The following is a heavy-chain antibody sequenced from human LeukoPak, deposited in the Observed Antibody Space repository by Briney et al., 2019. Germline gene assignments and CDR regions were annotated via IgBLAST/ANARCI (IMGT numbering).Heavy chain of an antibody. Sequence: SQTLSLTCTVSGGSISNGGYYWSWIRQHPGKGLEWIGYIYYNGRINYNPSLKSRIAISVDTSKNQFSLKLSSVTAADTAVYYCARGITMIVVVTFPQDAFDIWGQGTMVTVSS. D-gene: IGHD3-22*01. CDR2: IYYNGRI. CDR1: GGSISNGGYY. CDR3: ARGITMIVVVTFPQDAFDI. J-gene: IGHJ3*02. V-gene: IGHV4-31*03.